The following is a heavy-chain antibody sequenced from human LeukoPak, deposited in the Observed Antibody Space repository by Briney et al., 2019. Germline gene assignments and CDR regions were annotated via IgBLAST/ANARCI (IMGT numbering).Heavy chain of an antibody. CDR1: GYTFTGYY. V-gene: IGHV1-2*02. CDR3: ARSDYYDSSGYYFDY. D-gene: IGHD3-22*01. Sequence: ASVKVSCKASGYTFTGYYMHWVRQAPGQGLEWMGWINPNSGGTNYAQTFHGRVTMTRDTSISTAYMELRRLRSDDTGVYYCARSDYYDSSGYYFDYWGQGTLVTVSS. CDR2: INPNSGGT. J-gene: IGHJ4*02.